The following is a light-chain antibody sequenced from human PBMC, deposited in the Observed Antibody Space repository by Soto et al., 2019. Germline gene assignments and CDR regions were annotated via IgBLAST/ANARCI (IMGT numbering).Light chain of an antibody. CDR1: NSNIGSNT. J-gene: IGLJ1*01. CDR3: AAWDDSLNGRV. Sequence: QSVLTQPPSASGTPGQRVTISCSGSNSNIGSNTVNWYQQLPCTAPKLLIYYDNLRPSGVPDRISGSKSGTSASLAISGLQSDDEADYYCAAWDDSLNGRVFGTGTKVTVL. V-gene: IGLV1-44*01. CDR2: YDN.